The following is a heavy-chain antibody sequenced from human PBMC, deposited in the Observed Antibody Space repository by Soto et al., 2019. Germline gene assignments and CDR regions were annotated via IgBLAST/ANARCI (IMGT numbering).Heavy chain of an antibody. CDR2: ISSSSSYI. CDR3: ARDDHSNYYYGMDV. D-gene: IGHD4-4*01. J-gene: IGHJ6*02. Sequence: GGSLRLSCAASGFTFSSYSMNWVRQAPGKGLEWVSSISSSSSYIYYADSVKSRFTISRDNAKNSLYLQMNSLRAEDTAVYYCARDDHSNYYYGMDVWGQGTTVTVSS. CDR1: GFTFSSYS. V-gene: IGHV3-21*01.